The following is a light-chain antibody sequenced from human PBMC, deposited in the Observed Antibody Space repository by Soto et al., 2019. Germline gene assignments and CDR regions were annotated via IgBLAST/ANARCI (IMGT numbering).Light chain of an antibody. V-gene: IGLV1-40*01. Sequence: QSALTQPPSVSGAPGQRVTISCTGSSSNIGAGYPVHWYQQLPGTAPKLLVADNRPSGVPDRFSVSKSGASASLAITGLQAEDEADYYCQSYDSSLSRRWVFGGGTKLTVL. CDR1: SSNIGAGYP. CDR2: D. CDR3: QSYDSSLSRRWV. J-gene: IGLJ3*02.